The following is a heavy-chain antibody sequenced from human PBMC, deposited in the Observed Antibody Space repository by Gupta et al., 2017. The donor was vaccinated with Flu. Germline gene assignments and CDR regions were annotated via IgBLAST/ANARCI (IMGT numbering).Heavy chain of an antibody. J-gene: IGHJ4*02. D-gene: IGHD5-24*01. CDR3: AKVSDAGRWLQGDY. CDR1: GFIISSYG. CDR2: ISFDGTNK. V-gene: IGHV3-30*18. Sequence: QVQLVESGGGVVQPGRSLRLSCAASGFIISSYGMHWVRQAPGKGLEWVAVISFDGTNKYYADSVKGRFTISRDNSKNTLYLQMNSLRAEDTGVYYCAKVSDAGRWLQGDYWGQGTLVTVSS.